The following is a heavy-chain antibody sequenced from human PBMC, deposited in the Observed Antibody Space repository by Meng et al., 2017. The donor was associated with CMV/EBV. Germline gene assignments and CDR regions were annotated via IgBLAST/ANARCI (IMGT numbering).Heavy chain of an antibody. J-gene: IGHJ5*02. Sequence: KVSCKGSGYSFTSYWIGWVRQMPGKGLEWMGIIYPGDSDTRYSPSFQGQVTISADKSISTAYLQWSSLKASDTATYYCAARRTGTSSGWFDPWGQGTLVTVSS. CDR1: GYSFTSYW. V-gene: IGHV5-51*01. CDR2: IYPGDSDT. D-gene: IGHD1-7*01. CDR3: AARRTGTSSGWFDP.